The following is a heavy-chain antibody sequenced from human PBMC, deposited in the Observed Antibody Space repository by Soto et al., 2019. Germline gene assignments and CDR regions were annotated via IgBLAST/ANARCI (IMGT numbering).Heavy chain of an antibody. CDR2: LYWADDK. CDR1: GFSFSTTGMG. V-gene: IGHV2-5*02. D-gene: IGHD3-10*01. CDR3: VHRHYYGSGRRDVDV. Sequence: QITLKESGPTLVRPTETLTLTCSFSGFSFSTTGMGVGWVRQPPGEALEWLALLYWADDKRYSPSLKSRLTITAATSKNQVVLIMTSMDVVDTATYYCVHRHYYGSGRRDVDVWGQGITVTVSS. J-gene: IGHJ6*02.